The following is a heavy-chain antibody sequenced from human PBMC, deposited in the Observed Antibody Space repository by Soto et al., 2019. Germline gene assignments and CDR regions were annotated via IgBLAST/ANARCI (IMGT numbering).Heavy chain of an antibody. D-gene: IGHD3-10*01. Sequence: PGGSLRLSCAASGFTFRTYAMNWVRQAPGKGLEWISAISGSGSFTHYADSVRGRVTISRDNSQNQLYLQMNNLRGDDTAMYYCAKIPTGSGSSKFDYWGQGIQVTVSS. CDR2: ISGSGSFT. CDR1: GFTFRTYA. CDR3: AKIPTGSGSSKFDY. V-gene: IGHV3-23*01. J-gene: IGHJ4*02.